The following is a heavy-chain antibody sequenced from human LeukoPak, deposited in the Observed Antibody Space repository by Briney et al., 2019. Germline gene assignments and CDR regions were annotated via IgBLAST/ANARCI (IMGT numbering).Heavy chain of an antibody. V-gene: IGHV3-48*02. CDR3: ARIMGLDY. Sequence: GGSLRLSCAASGFTFSSFGMNWVRETPGKGPEGVSYISSSSSTTYYADSVKGRFTISRDNAKNSLYLQMNSLRDEDSAVYYCARIMGLDYWGQGTLVTVSS. CDR2: ISSSSSTT. J-gene: IGHJ4*02. D-gene: IGHD2-8*01. CDR1: GFTFSSFG.